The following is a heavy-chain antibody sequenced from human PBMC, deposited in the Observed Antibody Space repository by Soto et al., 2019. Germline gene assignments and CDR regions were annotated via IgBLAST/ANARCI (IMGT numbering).Heavy chain of an antibody. CDR2: ISSSGSTI. Sequence: QVQLVESGGGLVKPGGSLRLSCAASGFTFSDYYMSWIRQAPGKGLEWVSYISSSGSTIYYADSVRGRFTISRDNAKNSRYPQMNSQGAEDTAVYCSARRTPRREFDYWGQGTLVTVSS. CDR1: GFTFSDYY. V-gene: IGHV3-11*01. J-gene: IGHJ4*02. D-gene: IGHD1-26*01. CDR3: ARRTPRREFDY.